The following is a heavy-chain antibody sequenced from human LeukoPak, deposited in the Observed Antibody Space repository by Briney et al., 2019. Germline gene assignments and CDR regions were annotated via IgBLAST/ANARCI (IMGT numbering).Heavy chain of an antibody. J-gene: IGHJ5*02. CDR2: IYYSGST. Sequence: SETLSLTCTVSVGSLNSYYWIWIRQPPGKGLECIGYIYYSGSTNSNPSLKSRVTISLDTTKNQFSLKLSSVTAADTAVYYCARVAFWSGYYVEWFDPWGQGTLITVSS. D-gene: IGHD3-3*01. CDR3: ARVAFWSGYYVEWFDP. V-gene: IGHV4-59*01. CDR1: VGSLNSYY.